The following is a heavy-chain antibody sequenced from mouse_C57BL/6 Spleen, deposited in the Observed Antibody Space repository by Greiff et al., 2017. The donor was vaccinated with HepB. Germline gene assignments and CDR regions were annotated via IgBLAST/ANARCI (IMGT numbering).Heavy chain of an antibody. V-gene: IGHV7-1*01. CDR2: SRNKANDYTT. CDR3: ARDACGHLDSSGPYYYAMDY. Sequence: EVQLVESGGGLVQSGRSLRLSCATSGFTFSDFYMEWVRQAPGKGLEWIAASRNKANDYTTEYSASVKGRFIVSRDTSQSILYLQMNALRAEDTAIYYCARDACGHLDSSGPYYYAMDYWGQGTSVTVSS. D-gene: IGHD3-2*02. J-gene: IGHJ4*01. CDR1: GFTFSDFY.